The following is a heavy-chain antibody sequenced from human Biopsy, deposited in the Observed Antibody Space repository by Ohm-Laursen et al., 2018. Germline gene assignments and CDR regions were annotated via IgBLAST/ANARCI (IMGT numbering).Heavy chain of an antibody. CDR1: GFTFSSSA. J-gene: IGHJ6*02. CDR3: AATSTLYYYYYAMDV. V-gene: IGHV1-58*01. Sequence: SSVKVSCKASGFTFSSSAVQWVRQARGQPLEGIGWIVVGSGHRNYAQKFQERVNITRDMSTSTAYMELTSLRSEDTAAYYCAATSTLYYYYYAMDVWDQGTTITVSS. CDR2: IVVGSGHR.